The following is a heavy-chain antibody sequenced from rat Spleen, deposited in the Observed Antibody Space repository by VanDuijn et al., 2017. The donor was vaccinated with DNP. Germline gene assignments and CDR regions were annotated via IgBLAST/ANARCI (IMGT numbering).Heavy chain of an antibody. Sequence: EVQLVESGGGLVQPGRSLKLSCAASGFTFSDYYMAWVRQAPTKGLEWVAYISYDGRSTYNGGSVKGRFTISRDNAKSTLYLQMNRLRTEDTATYYCAIYFYSGDNWFGYWGQGTLVTVSS. CDR3: AIYFYSGDNWFGY. V-gene: IGHV5-22*01. CDR1: GFTFSDYY. J-gene: IGHJ3*01. D-gene: IGHD1-1*01. CDR2: ISYDGRST.